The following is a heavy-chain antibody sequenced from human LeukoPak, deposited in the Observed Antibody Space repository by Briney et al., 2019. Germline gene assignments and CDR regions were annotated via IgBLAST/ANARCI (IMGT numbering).Heavy chain of an antibody. Sequence: SETLSLTCTVSGGSISSGGYYWSWIRQHPGKGLEWIGYIYYSGSTYYNPSLKSRVTISVDTSKNQFSLKLSSVTAADTAVYYCARGVLRRYYDSSGYCCYFDYWGPGTLVTVSS. D-gene: IGHD3-22*01. CDR2: IYYSGST. J-gene: IGHJ4*02. CDR3: ARGVLRRYYDSSGYCCYFDY. V-gene: IGHV4-31*03. CDR1: GGSISSGGYY.